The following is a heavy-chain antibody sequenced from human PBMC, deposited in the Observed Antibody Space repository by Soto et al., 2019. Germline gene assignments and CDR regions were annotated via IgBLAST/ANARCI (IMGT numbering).Heavy chain of an antibody. V-gene: IGHV3-15*01. Sequence: GGSLRLSCAASGFTFSNAWMSWVRQAPGKGLEWVGRIKSKTDGGTTDYAAPVKGRFTISRDDSKNTLYLQMNSLKTEDTAVYYCTTEEKGGDAFDIWGQGTMVTVSS. CDR1: GFTFSNAW. CDR3: TTEEKGGDAFDI. J-gene: IGHJ3*02. CDR2: IKSKTDGGTT.